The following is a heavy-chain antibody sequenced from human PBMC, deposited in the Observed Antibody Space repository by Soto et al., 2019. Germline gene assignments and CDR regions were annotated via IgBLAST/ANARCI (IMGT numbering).Heavy chain of an antibody. CDR3: ARDSRDILTGYPTDNWFDP. CDR1: GYTFTSYG. V-gene: IGHV1-18*04. J-gene: IGHJ5*02. CDR2: ISAYNGNT. Sequence: ASVKVSCKASGYTFTSYGISWVRQAPGQGLEWMGWISAYNGNTNYAQKLQGRVTMTTDTSTSTAYMELRSLRSDDTAVYYCARDSRDILTGYPTDNWFDPWGQGTLVTVSS. D-gene: IGHD3-9*01.